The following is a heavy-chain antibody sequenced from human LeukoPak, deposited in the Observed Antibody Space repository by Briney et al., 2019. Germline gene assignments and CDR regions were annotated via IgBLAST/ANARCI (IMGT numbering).Heavy chain of an antibody. J-gene: IGHJ6*03. Sequence: ASVKVSCKASGYTFNGYYMHWVRQAPGQGLEWMGWINPNSGGINYAQDFQGRVTLTRDTSISTAYMELSRLRSDDTAVYYCARGWVTMLTGYMDVWGKGTTVTVSS. D-gene: IGHD3-10*01. CDR2: INPNSGGI. CDR1: GYTFNGYY. V-gene: IGHV1-2*02. CDR3: ARGWVTMLTGYMDV.